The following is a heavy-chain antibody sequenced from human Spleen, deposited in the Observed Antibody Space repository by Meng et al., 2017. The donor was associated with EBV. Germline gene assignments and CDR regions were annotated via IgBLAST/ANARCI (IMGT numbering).Heavy chain of an antibody. CDR1: CGSLISSHL. J-gene: IGHJ5*02. CDR2: IYHSGST. Sequence: EHGPGPVMPSGTLSLTCAVSCGSLISSHLWSVVRQPPGKGLEWIGEIYHSGSTNYNPSLKSRVTISVDKSKNQFSLKLSSVIAADTAVYYCARDSTMPENWFDPWGQGTLVTVSS. V-gene: IGHV4-4*02. CDR3: ARDSTMPENWFDP. D-gene: IGHD2-2*01.